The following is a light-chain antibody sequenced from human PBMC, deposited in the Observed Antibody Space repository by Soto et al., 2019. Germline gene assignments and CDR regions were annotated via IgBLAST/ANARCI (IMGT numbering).Light chain of an antibody. CDR2: GAS. J-gene: IGKJ1*01. CDR3: QHFNSWPVL. V-gene: IGKV3-15*01. CDR1: QNVNNR. Sequence: EIVMTQSPAMLSVSPGERATLSCRASQNVNNRLAWYQQKAGQPPRHLIYGASTMATGIPARFSGSGSGTEFTLTISSLQSEDFAVYYCQHFNSWPVLFGQGTKVEIK.